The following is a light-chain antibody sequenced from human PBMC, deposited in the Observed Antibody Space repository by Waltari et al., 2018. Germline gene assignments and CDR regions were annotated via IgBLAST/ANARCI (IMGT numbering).Light chain of an antibody. CDR3: SSYAGSFPYV. CDR2: EVS. Sequence: QSALTQPPSASGSPGQSVTISCTGTGSDVGGYNYVSWYQQHPGKAPKLMIYEVSKRPSGVPDRLSGAKSGNTASLTVSGLQSEDEADYYCSSYAGSFPYVFGTGTKVTVL. V-gene: IGLV2-8*01. J-gene: IGLJ1*01. CDR1: GSDVGGYNY.